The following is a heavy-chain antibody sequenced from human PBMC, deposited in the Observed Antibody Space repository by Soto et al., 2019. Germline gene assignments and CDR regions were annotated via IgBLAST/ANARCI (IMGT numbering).Heavy chain of an antibody. CDR2: SYSGGST. CDR3: ASVRFGELLSRYYYYYMDV. D-gene: IGHD3-10*01. J-gene: IGHJ6*03. V-gene: IGHV4-59*01. CDR1: GGSISSYY. Sequence: SETLSLICTVCGGSISSYYLSWIRQPPGKGLEWFGYSYSGGSTNYNPSLKSRVTISVDTSKNQFSLKLSSVTAADTAVYYCASVRFGELLSRYYYYYMDVWGKGTTVTVSS.